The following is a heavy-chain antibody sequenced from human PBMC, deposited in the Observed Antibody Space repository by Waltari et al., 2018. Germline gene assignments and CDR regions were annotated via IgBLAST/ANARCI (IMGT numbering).Heavy chain of an antibody. V-gene: IGHV7-4-1*02. J-gene: IGHJ5*02. CDR3: AREVVPAATIVVNWFDP. Sequence: QVQLVQSGSELKKPGASVKVSCKASGYTFTNYALTWLRQAPGQGLELMGWINTNTGNPTYVQGFTGRFVFSLDTSVSTAYLQINSLKADDTAVYYCAREVVPAATIVVNWFDPWGQGTPGHRLL. D-gene: IGHD2-2*01. CDR2: INTNTGNP. CDR1: GYTFTNYA.